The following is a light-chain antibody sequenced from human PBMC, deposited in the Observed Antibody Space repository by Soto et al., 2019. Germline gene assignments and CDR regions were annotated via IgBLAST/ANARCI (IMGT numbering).Light chain of an antibody. CDR2: DAS. CDR3: QQYGSSPRT. CDR1: QSLSSSQ. Sequence: TQSPSTLSVSPGERATLSCSSSQSLSSSQLAWYQQKPGQAPRLLIHDASSRATGISDRFTGSGSGTDFTLTITTLEPEDFAVYYCQQYGSSPRTFGLGTKVDIK. J-gene: IGKJ1*01. V-gene: IGKV3-20*01.